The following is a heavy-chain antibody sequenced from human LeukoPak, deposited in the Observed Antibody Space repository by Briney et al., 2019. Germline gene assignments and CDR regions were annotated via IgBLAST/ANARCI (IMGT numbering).Heavy chain of an antibody. V-gene: IGHV3-30*18. J-gene: IGHJ4*02. Sequence: GRSLRLSCAASGFIFSTYGMHWVRQAPGKGLEWVAVISYDGSNKYYVDSVKGRFTITRDNSKNTLSLQMISLKVEDTAVYYCAKGTYSSSWYSDYWGRGTLVTVSS. D-gene: IGHD6-13*01. CDR1: GFIFSTYG. CDR3: AKGTYSSSWYSDY. CDR2: ISYDGSNK.